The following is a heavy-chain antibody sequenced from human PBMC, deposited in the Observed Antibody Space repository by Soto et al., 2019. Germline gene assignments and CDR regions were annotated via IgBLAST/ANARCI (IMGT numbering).Heavy chain of an antibody. D-gene: IGHD6-13*01. CDR3: AKHSSSPNLALYYGMDV. J-gene: IGHJ6*02. Sequence: GGSLRPSCAASGFTFSSYAMSWVRQAPGKGLEWVSAISGSGGSTCYADSVKGRFTISRDNSKNTLYLQMNSLRAEDTAVYYCAKHSSSPNLALYYGMDVWGQGTTVTVSS. CDR1: GFTFSSYA. V-gene: IGHV3-23*01. CDR2: ISGSGGST.